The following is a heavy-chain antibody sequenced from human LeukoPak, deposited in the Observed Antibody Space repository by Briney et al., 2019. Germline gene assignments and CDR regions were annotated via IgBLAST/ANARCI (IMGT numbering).Heavy chain of an antibody. CDR3: ARGYCSGGTCYYDAFDI. V-gene: IGHV4-59*01. CDR2: IYSSGRT. D-gene: IGHD2-15*01. J-gene: IGHJ3*02. CDR1: GGSISSYY. Sequence: PSETLCLTCTVSGGSISSYYWSWIRQPPGKGLEWIGYIYSSGRTSYNLSLESRVTMSVDTSKNQLSLRLSSVTAADTAVYYCARGYCSGGTCYYDAFDIWGQGTMATVSS.